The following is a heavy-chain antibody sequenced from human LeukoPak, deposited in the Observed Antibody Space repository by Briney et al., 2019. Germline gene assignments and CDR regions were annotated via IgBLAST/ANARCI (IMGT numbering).Heavy chain of an antibody. V-gene: IGHV3-23*01. CDR1: GFTFSSYA. CDR2: INAST. Sequence: GGSLRLSCAASGFTFSSYAISWVRQAPGKGLEWVSTINASTYYADSVKGRFTISRDNSKNTLYLQMNSLRAEDTAVYYCARGPSGYHNTGGQGTLVTVSS. CDR3: ARGPSGYHNT. D-gene: IGHD5-12*01. J-gene: IGHJ4*02.